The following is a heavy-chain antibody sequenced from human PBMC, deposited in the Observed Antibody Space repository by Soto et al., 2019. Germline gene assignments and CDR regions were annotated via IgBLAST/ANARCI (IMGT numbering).Heavy chain of an antibody. Sequence: GGSLRRSCVASGFTNSNYWIHWVRQAPGKGLIWVSHIXXXGXTXXXAXXXXGRFTIARDNAKNTLYLQIDSLRAEDTALYYCTRVISGSSGLFDYWGQGTLVTVSS. CDR3: TRVISGSSGLFDY. V-gene: IGHV3-74*01. J-gene: IGHJ4*02. CDR1: GFTNSNYW. CDR2: IXXXGXTX. D-gene: IGHD1-26*01.